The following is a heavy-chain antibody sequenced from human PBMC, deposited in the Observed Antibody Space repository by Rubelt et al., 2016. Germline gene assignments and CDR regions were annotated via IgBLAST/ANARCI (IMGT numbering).Heavy chain of an antibody. D-gene: IGHD6-19*01. CDR2: IYHSGST. V-gene: IGHV4-4*02. CDR3: ARREVSSGWYDY. CDR1: GGSISSSNW. Sequence: HVQLQESGPGLVKPSGTLSLTCAVSGGSISSSNWWSWVRQPPGKGLEWIAEIYHSGSTNYNPSLKSRVTISVDTSKNQFSLKGSSVTAADTAMYYCARREVSSGWYDYWGQGTLVTVSS. J-gene: IGHJ4*02.